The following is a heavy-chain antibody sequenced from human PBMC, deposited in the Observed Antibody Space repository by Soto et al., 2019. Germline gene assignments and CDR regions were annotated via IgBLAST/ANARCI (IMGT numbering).Heavy chain of an antibody. CDR3: ARKLGSPAGSYFDY. J-gene: IGHJ4*02. D-gene: IGHD1-26*01. CDR1: GYTFTSYG. Sequence: ASVKVSCKASGYTFTSYGISWVRQAPGQGLEWMGWISAYNGNTNYAQKLQGIVTMTTGTSTSTAYMELRSLRSDDTAVYYCARKLGSPAGSYFDYWGQGTLVTVSS. CDR2: ISAYNGNT. V-gene: IGHV1-18*01.